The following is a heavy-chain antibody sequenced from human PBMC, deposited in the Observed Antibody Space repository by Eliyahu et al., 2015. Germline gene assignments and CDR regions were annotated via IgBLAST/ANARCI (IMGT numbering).Heavy chain of an antibody. CDR3: AREALWLGEFLLGNSWFDP. V-gene: IGHV6-1*01. CDR1: GDXVSSSSAA. J-gene: IGHJ5*02. D-gene: IGHD3-10*01. Sequence: QVQLQQSGPGLLKPSQTLSLTCAISGDXVSSSSAAWNWIRQSPSRGLEWLGRTYFRSKWXNDYAVSVKSRITIIPDTSKXHFSLQLTSVTPKDTAVYYCAREALWLGEFLLGNSWFDPWGQGTLVTVSS. CDR2: TYFRSKWXN.